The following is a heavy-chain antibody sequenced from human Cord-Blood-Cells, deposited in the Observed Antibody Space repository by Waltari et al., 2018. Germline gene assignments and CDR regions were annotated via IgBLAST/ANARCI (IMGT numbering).Heavy chain of an antibody. Sequence: QVQLQQWGAGLLKPSETLSLTCAVYGGSFSGYYWSWIRQPPGTGLEWIGEINHSGSTNYNPSLKSRVTISVDTSKNQFSLKLSSVTAADTAVYYCARGLHYDILTGSPEGAFDIWGQGTMVTVSS. J-gene: IGHJ3*02. D-gene: IGHD3-9*01. CDR1: GGSFSGYY. CDR3: ARGLHYDILTGSPEGAFDI. CDR2: INHSGST. V-gene: IGHV4-34*01.